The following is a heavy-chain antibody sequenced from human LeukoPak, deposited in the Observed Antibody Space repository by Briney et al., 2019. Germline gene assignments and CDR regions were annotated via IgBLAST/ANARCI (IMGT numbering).Heavy chain of an antibody. Sequence: GASVKVSCKASGYTFTSYGISWVRQAPGQGLEWMGRISAYNGNTNYAQKLQGRVTMTTDTSTSTAYMELRSLRSDDTAVYYCARVYLHMVRGVRNYYFDYWGQGTLVTVSS. J-gene: IGHJ4*02. CDR1: GYTFTSYG. D-gene: IGHD3-10*01. CDR2: ISAYNGNT. CDR3: ARVYLHMVRGVRNYYFDY. V-gene: IGHV1-18*04.